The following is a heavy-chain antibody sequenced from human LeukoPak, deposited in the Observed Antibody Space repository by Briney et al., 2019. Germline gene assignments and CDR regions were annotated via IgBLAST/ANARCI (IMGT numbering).Heavy chain of an antibody. Sequence: SETLSLTCTVSGGSISSGGYYWSWLRQHPGKGLEWIGYIYYSGSTYYNPSLKSRVTISVDTSKNQFSLKLSSVTAADTAVYYCARDLVYYYDSSGYSDPDAFDIWSQGTMVTVSS. CDR2: IYYSGST. CDR3: ARDLVYYYDSSGYSDPDAFDI. D-gene: IGHD3-22*01. CDR1: GGSISSGGYY. J-gene: IGHJ3*02. V-gene: IGHV4-31*03.